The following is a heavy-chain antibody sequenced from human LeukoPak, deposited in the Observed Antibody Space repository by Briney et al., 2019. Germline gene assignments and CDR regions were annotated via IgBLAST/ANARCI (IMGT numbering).Heavy chain of an antibody. V-gene: IGHV4-59*01. Sequence: SETLSLTCIVSGGSINSYYWSWIRQPPGKGLEWIGYIHYTGSTNYSPSLKGRVTISLDTSNQFSLKLSSVTAADTAVYYCARRGYYGSGSYYLDYWGQGTLVTVSS. D-gene: IGHD3-10*01. J-gene: IGHJ4*02. CDR2: IHYTGST. CDR3: ARRGYYGSGSYYLDY. CDR1: GGSINSYY.